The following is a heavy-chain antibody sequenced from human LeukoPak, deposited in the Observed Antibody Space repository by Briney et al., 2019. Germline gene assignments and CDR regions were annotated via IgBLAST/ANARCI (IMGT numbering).Heavy chain of an antibody. CDR1: RFTFSVHW. V-gene: IGHV3-74*01. D-gene: IGHD3-10*02. CDR2: IHSDESDK. Sequence: PGGSLRLSCAASRFTFSVHWMHWVRQAPGKGLEWVSRIHSDESDKAYADSVKGRFTISRDNAKNTLYLQMNSLRAEDTAVYYCARDRVATIFTYHPMFDSWGPGTLVPVSS. CDR3: ARDRVATIFTYHPMFDS. J-gene: IGHJ5*01.